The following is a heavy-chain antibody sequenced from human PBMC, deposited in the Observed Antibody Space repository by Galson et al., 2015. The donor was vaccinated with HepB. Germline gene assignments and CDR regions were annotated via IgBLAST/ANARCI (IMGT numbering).Heavy chain of an antibody. CDR3: ARAGITGTDPDAFDI. CDR2: INPSGGST. D-gene: IGHD1-7*01. CDR1: GYTFTSYY. V-gene: IGHV1-46*01. Sequence: SVKVSCKASGYTFTSYYMHWVRQAPGQGLEWMGIINPSGGSTSYAQKFQGRVTMTRDTSTSTVYMGLSSLRSEDTAVYYCARAGITGTDPDAFDIWGQGTMVTASS. J-gene: IGHJ3*02.